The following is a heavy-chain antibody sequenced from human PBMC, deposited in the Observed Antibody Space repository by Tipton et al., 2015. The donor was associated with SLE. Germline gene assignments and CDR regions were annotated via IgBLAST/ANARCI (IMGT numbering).Heavy chain of an antibody. V-gene: IGHV5-51*03. D-gene: IGHD3-10*01. Sequence: QLVQSGAEVKKPGESLRISCKGSGHSLTTYWIVWFRHMPGKGLECMGMIDPSDSDTRYNPSFQGHVSMSIDRSTTTAYLQWRSLKASDTAMYFCARRWVQTVFDYWGQGTLVTVSS. CDR3: ARRWVQTVFDY. CDR2: IDPSDSDT. J-gene: IGHJ4*02. CDR1: GHSLTTYW.